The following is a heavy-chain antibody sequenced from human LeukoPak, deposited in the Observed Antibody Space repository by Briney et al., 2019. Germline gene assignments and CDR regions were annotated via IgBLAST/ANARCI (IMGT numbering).Heavy chain of an antibody. CDR2: INSDGST. CDR3: AKSAAAGDHYYGMDV. V-gene: IGHV3-23*01. D-gene: IGHD6-13*01. Sequence: GASLRLSCAASGFTFSSYAMSWVRQAPGKGLEWVSTINSDGSTYYADSVKGRFTISIDNSNTLYLQMNSLRAEDTAVYYCAKSAAAGDHYYGMDVWGQGTTVTVSS. CDR1: GFTFSSYA. J-gene: IGHJ6*02.